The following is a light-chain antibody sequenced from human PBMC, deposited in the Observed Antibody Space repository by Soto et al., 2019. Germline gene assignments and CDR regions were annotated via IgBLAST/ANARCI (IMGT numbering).Light chain of an antibody. CDR2: TTS. CDR1: QSISGY. J-gene: IGKJ3*01. CDR3: QQSFGTPFT. V-gene: IGKV1-39*01. Sequence: DIQMTQSPSSVSASVGDRVTITCRASQSISGYLHWYQQKPGKAPKLLIYTTSNLQSGVPSRFSGSGSGTDFTLTIRSLQPEDFATYYCQQSFGTPFTFGPGTKVDI.